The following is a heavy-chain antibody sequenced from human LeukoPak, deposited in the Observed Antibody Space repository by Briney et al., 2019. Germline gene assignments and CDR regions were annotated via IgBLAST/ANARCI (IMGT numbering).Heavy chain of an antibody. J-gene: IGHJ6*02. CDR2: INHSGST. V-gene: IGHV4-34*01. D-gene: IGHD6-13*01. Sequence: SETLSLTCAVYGVSFSGYYRSWIRQPPGKGLEWIGEINHSGSTNYNPSLKSRVTISVDTSKNQFSLKLSSVTAADTAVYYCARGGGIAAAGTYYYYGMDVWGQGTTVTVSS. CDR3: ARGGGIAAAGTYYYYGMDV. CDR1: GVSFSGYY.